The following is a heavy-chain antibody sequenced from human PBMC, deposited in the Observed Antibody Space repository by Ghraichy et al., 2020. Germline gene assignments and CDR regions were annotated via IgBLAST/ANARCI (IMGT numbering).Heavy chain of an antibody. D-gene: IGHD3-16*01. Sequence: SQTLSLTCTVSGGSITNSRYYWGWIRQPPEKGLEWIGNIYYSCCTYYNPSLKSRISISVQTSKNQFSLKLNSVTAADTAVYYCARLARRGTLISYYYHGLDGWGQGTTVTVSS. V-gene: IGHV4-39*01. CDR1: GGSITNSRYY. CDR2: IYYSCCT. CDR3: ARLARRGTLISYYYHGLDG. J-gene: IGHJ6*02.